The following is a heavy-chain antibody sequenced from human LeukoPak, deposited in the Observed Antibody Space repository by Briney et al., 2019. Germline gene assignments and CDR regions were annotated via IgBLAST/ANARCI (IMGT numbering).Heavy chain of an antibody. Sequence: PGGSLRLSCAASGFTFSSYSINWVRQAPGRGLEWVSSISSSSSVIFYSDSVKGRFTISRDNAKNSLHLQMNSLRAEDTAVYYCARGGSGATRDDTFDIWGQGTMVTVSS. J-gene: IGHJ3*02. CDR1: GFTFSSYS. CDR2: ISSSSSVI. CDR3: ARGGSGATRDDTFDI. V-gene: IGHV3-21*01. D-gene: IGHD3-16*01.